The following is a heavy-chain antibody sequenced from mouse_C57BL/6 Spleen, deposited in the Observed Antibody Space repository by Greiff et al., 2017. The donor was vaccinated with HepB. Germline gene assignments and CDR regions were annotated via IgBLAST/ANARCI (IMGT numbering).Heavy chain of an antibody. D-gene: IGHD1-1*01. CDR3: TREAYGSSGYFDV. V-gene: IGHV5-9-1*02. CDR1: GFTFSSYA. Sequence: EVMLVESGEGLVKPGGSLKLSCAASGFTFSSYAMSWVRQTPEKRLEWVAYISSGGDYIYYADTVKGRFTISRDNARNTLYLQMSSLKSEDTAMYYCTREAYGSSGYFDVWGTGTTVTVSS. CDR2: ISSGGDYI. J-gene: IGHJ1*03.